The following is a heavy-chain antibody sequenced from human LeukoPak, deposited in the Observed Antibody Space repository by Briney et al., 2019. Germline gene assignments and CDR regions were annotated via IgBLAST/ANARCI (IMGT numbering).Heavy chain of an antibody. CDR3: AKLAWNDGSYYIDY. Sequence: PGGSLRLSCIGSGFNFSYYAIYWVRQAPGKGLEWVAVIWYDGNDEYNADSVKGRFSISRDNSKNTVTLQMNNLRVEDTAVYYCAKLAWNDGSYYIDYWGQGTLVSVSS. CDR1: GFNFSYYA. D-gene: IGHD1-1*01. J-gene: IGHJ4*02. V-gene: IGHV3-30*02. CDR2: IWYDGNDE.